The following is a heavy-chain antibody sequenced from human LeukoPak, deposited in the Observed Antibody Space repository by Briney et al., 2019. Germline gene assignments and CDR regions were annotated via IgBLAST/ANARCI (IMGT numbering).Heavy chain of an antibody. D-gene: IGHD6-19*01. CDR1: GFTFSSYA. V-gene: IGHV3-23*01. Sequence: GGSLRLSCAASGFTFSSYAMSWVGQAPGKGREGVSAISGSGGSTYYADSVKGRFTISRDNSKNTLYLQMNSLRAEDTAVYYCAKGFEQWLVRTIDYWGQGTLVTVSS. CDR2: ISGSGGST. CDR3: AKGFEQWLVRTIDY. J-gene: IGHJ4*02.